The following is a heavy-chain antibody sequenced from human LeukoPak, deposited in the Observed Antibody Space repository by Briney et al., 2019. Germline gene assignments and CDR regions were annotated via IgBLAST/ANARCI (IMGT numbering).Heavy chain of an antibody. CDR3: ARDPSHTARSPPFVS. CDR2: INPSGGST. J-gene: IGHJ4*02. Sequence: ASVKVSCKASGYTFTSYYMHWVRQAPGQGLEWMGIINPSGGSTSYAQKFQGRVTMTRDMSTSTVYMELSSLRSEDTAVYYCARDPSHTARSPPFVSCGQGNLVTVSS. V-gene: IGHV1-46*01. CDR1: GYTFTSYY. D-gene: IGHD4-17*01.